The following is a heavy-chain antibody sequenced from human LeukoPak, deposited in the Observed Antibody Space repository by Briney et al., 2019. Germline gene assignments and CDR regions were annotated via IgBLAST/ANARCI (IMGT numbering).Heavy chain of an antibody. CDR2: ISYDGSNK. D-gene: IGHD3-10*01. CDR1: GFTFSSYA. V-gene: IGHV3-30-3*01. J-gene: IGHJ4*02. CDR3: ATYHTGGYYFDY. Sequence: GGSLRLSCAASGFTFSSYAMHWVRQAPGKGLEWVAVISYDGSNKYYADSVKGRFTISRDNSKNTLYLQMNSLRAEDTAVYYCATYHTGGYYFDYWGQGTLVTVSS.